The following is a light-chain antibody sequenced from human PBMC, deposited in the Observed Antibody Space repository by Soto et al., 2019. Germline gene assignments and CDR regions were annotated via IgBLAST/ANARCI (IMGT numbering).Light chain of an antibody. CDR3: QQRSNWPPSIT. J-gene: IGKJ5*01. CDR2: DAS. CDR1: QSVSSY. Sequence: EIVLTQSPATLSLSPGEIATLSCRASQSVSSYLAWYQPKPGQAPRLLIYDASNRATGIPARFSCSGSGTDFTLTISSLEPEDFAVYYCQQRSNWPPSITFGQGTRLEIK. V-gene: IGKV3-11*01.